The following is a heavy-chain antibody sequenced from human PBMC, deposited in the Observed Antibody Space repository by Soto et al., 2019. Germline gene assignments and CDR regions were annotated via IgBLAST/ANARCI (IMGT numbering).Heavy chain of an antibody. V-gene: IGHV1-18*01. CDR2: ISAYNGNT. D-gene: IGHD1-26*01. Sequence: ASVKVSCKASGYTFTSYGISWVRQAPGQGLEWMGWISAYNGNTNYAQKLQGRVTMTTGTSTSTAYMELRSLRTDDTAVYYCARGDRSWGRSSTSPLDYWGQGTLVTVSS. J-gene: IGHJ4*02. CDR1: GYTFTSYG. CDR3: ARGDRSWGRSSTSPLDY.